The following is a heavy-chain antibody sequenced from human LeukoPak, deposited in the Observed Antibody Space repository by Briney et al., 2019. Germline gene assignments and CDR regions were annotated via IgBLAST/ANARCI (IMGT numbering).Heavy chain of an antibody. V-gene: IGHV1-46*01. J-gene: IGHJ4*02. CDR1: GYIFTSYY. CDR2: INPSGGST. CDR3: ARYSSGWYYFDY. Sequence: EASVKVSCKASGYIFTSYYMHWVRQAPGQGLEWMGIINPSGGSTSYAQKFQGRVTMTRDTSTSTVYMELGSLRSEDTAVFYSARYSSGWYYFDYWGQGTLVTVSS. D-gene: IGHD6-13*01.